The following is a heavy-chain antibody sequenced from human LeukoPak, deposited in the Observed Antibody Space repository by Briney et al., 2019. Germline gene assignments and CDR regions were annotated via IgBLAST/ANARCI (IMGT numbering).Heavy chain of an antibody. Sequence: GGSLRLSCAASGFTFSSYAMHWVRQAPGKGLEWVAVISYDGSNKYYADSVKGRFTISRDNSKNTLYLQMNSLRAEDTAVYYCAREDSRSAFDIWGQGTMVTFSS. J-gene: IGHJ3*02. V-gene: IGHV3-30-3*01. CDR1: GFTFSSYA. D-gene: IGHD6-13*01. CDR3: AREDSRSAFDI. CDR2: ISYDGSNK.